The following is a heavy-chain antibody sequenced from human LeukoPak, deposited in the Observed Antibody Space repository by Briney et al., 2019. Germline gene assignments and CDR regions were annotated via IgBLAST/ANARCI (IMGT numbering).Heavy chain of an antibody. D-gene: IGHD6-13*01. CDR1: GFTFSSYA. CDR2: ISGSGGST. J-gene: IGHJ6*02. CDR3: AKDSAAAGTYYYYGMDV. V-gene: IGHV3-23*01. Sequence: PGGSLRLSCAASGFTFSSYAMSWVRQAPGKGLEWVSAISGSGGSTYCADSVKGRFTISRDNSKNTLYLQMNSLRAEDTAVYYCAKDSAAAGTYYYYGMDVWGQGTTVTVSS.